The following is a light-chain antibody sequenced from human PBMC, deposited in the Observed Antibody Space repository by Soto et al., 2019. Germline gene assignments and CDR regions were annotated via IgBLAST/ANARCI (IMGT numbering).Light chain of an antibody. CDR3: NAQADNGKHV. CDR1: SNDVGHSSF. V-gene: IGLV2-8*01. J-gene: IGLJ1*01. Sequence: QSALTQPPSASGSPGQSVTISCTGNSNDVGHSSFISWYQQHPGKGPKLIIYEVSKRPSGLPDRFSGSKSGNTASLSVSGLQYEDEADYFCNAQADNGKHVFGTGTKLTVL. CDR2: EVS.